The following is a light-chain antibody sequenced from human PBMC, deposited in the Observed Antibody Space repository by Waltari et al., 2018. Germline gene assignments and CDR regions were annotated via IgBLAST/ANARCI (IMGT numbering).Light chain of an antibody. J-gene: IGLJ6*01. CDR3: QVYDSSADV. V-gene: IGLV5-37*01. CDR2: YYSDSAK. CDR1: SDLSVGSKN. Sequence: QPVLTQPPSLSASPGASARPPCTLSSDLSVGSKNMYWYPKKPGSAPRLCLYYYSDSAKQLGPGVPNRVSGSKETSSNTAFLLISGLQPEDEADYYCQVYDSSADVFGSGTQLTVL.